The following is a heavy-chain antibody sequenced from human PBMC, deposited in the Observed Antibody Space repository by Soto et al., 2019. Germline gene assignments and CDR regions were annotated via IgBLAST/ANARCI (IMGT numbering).Heavy chain of an antibody. J-gene: IGHJ6*02. CDR1: GFTFSSYA. Sequence: LRLSCAASGFTFSSYAMHWVRQAPGKGLEWVAVISYDGSNKYYADSVKGRFTISRDNSKNTLYLQMNGLRAEDTAVYYCARDGFRGYSYGYSYYGMDVWGQGTTVTVSS. D-gene: IGHD5-18*01. V-gene: IGHV3-30-3*01. CDR2: ISYDGSNK. CDR3: ARDGFRGYSYGYSYYGMDV.